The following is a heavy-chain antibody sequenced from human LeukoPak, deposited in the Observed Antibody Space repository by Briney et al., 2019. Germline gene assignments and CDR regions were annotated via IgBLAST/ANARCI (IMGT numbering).Heavy chain of an antibody. V-gene: IGHV4-39*07. CDR2: IYYSGST. D-gene: IGHD2-15*01. CDR3: ARVKRGGWQLPPYYYYYYMDV. J-gene: IGHJ6*03. Sequence: NSSETLSLTCTVSGGSISSSSYYWGWIRQPPGKGLEWIGSIYYSGSTYYNPSLKSRVTISVDTSKNQFSLKLSSVTAADTAVYYCARVKRGGWQLPPYYYYYYMDVWGKGTTVTVSS. CDR1: GGSISSSSYY.